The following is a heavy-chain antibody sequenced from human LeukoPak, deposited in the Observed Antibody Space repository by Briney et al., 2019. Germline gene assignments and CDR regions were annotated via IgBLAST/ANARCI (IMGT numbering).Heavy chain of an antibody. D-gene: IGHD3-16*02. CDR3: ARHVRGDYVWGSYRLDY. Sequence: PSETLSLTCAVYGGSFSGYYWSWIRQPPGKGLEWIGEINHSGSTNYNPSLKSRVTISVDTSKNQFSLKLSSVTAADTAVYYCARHVRGDYVWGSYRLDYWGQGTLVTVSS. CDR1: GGSFSGYY. CDR2: INHSGST. V-gene: IGHV4-34*01. J-gene: IGHJ4*02.